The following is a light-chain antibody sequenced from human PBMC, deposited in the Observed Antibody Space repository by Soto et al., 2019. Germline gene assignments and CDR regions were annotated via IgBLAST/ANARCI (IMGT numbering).Light chain of an antibody. Sequence: QSVLTQPASVSGSPGQSITISCTGTSSDVGSYNLVSWYQHHPGKAPKLMIYEGSKRPSGVSNRFSGSKSGNTASLTISGLQDEDEADYFCCSYAGSNTFVFGTGTKVTVL. J-gene: IGLJ1*01. CDR2: EGS. V-gene: IGLV2-23*01. CDR3: CSYAGSNTFV. CDR1: SSDVGSYNL.